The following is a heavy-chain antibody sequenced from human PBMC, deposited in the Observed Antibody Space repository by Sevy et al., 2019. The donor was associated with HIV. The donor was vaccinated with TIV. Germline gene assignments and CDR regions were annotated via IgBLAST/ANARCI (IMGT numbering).Heavy chain of an antibody. J-gene: IGHJ4*02. D-gene: IGHD2-8*01. CDR3: ARDPRVYGDYLLAYFDS. V-gene: IGHV3-33*01. CDR1: GFTPSTYG. Sequence: GALRLSCAASGFTPSTYGMHWVRQAPGKGLEWVAVIGYDGSNKYYADSVKGRFTISRDNSKNTLFLQMDSLRAEDTAVYYCARDPRVYGDYLLAYFDSWGQGTLVTVSS. CDR2: IGYDGSNK.